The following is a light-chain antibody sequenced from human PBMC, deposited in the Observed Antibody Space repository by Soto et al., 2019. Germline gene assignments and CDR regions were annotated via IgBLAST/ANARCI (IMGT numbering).Light chain of an antibody. CDR1: QSLLFSDGNIY. CDR3: MQGTSWLWT. J-gene: IGKJ1*01. CDR2: KVS. Sequence: DVVLTQSPLSLPVALGQPASISCRSSQSLLFSDGNIYLNWFHQRPGQSPRRLIYKVSNRDAGVTDRFSGSGSGTDFKLTISSVEAEDVGVYYCMQGTSWLWTFGQGTKVEIK. V-gene: IGKV2-30*01.